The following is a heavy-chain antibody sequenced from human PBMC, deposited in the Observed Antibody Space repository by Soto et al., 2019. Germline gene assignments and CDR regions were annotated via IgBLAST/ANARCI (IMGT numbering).Heavy chain of an antibody. Sequence: GGSLRLSCAASGFTFSSYGMHWVRQAPGKGLEWVAVIWYDGSNKYYAASVKGQFIINRDNSKEKLYLQMYSLRAEDTAVSYCARGLLLRCFDWLPMTHYYYYYDMDVWGQGTTVTVSS. D-gene: IGHD3-9*01. J-gene: IGHJ6*02. CDR1: GFTFSSYG. CDR3: ARGLLLRCFDWLPMTHYYYYYDMDV. CDR2: IWYDGSNK. V-gene: IGHV3-33*01.